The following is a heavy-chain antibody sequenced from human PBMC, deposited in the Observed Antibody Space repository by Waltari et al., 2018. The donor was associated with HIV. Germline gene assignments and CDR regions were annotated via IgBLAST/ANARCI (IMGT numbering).Heavy chain of an antibody. J-gene: IGHJ4*02. CDR2: IKKGAEGGTT. Sequence: EVQLVESGGGLVKPGGSLRLSCAASGITFRNAWMSWVRQAPGKGLEWVGRIKKGAEGGTTDYAAAVKGRFTISRDDSKHTLYLQRDSLKTEDTAVYYCTTLWYSYDSTDYWGQGTLVTVSS. CDR1: GITFRNAW. D-gene: IGHD3-22*01. V-gene: IGHV3-15*01. CDR3: TTLWYSYDSTDY.